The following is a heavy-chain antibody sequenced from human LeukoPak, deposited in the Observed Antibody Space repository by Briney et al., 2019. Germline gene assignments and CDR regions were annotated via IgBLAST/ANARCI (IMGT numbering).Heavy chain of an antibody. CDR1: GFSFTAYS. CDR2: IGPGGDI. J-gene: IGHJ4*02. V-gene: IGHV3-48*01. Sequence: GSLRLSCVASGFSFTAYSMDWVRQAPGRGLEWISYIGPGGDIYYADSVTGRFTVSRDTAKNSLYLQMNGLKVEDTAVYYCARRFDSWGQGTLVTVSS. CDR3: ARRFDS.